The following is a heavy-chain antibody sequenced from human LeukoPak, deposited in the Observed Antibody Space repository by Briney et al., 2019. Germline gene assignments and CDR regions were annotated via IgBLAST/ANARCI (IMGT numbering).Heavy chain of an antibody. V-gene: IGHV4-59*01. D-gene: IGHD5-24*01. CDR3: ARGSDGYKNYFDY. Sequence: SETLSLTCTVSGGSISSYYWSWIRQPPGKGLEWIGYIYYSGSTNYNPSLKSRVTISVDTSKNQFSLKLSSVTAADTAVYYCARGSDGYKNYFDYWGQGTLVTVSS. J-gene: IGHJ4*02. CDR2: IYYSGST. CDR1: GGSISSYY.